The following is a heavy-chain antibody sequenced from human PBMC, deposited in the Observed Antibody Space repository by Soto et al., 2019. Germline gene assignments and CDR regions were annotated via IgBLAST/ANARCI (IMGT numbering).Heavy chain of an antibody. D-gene: IGHD6-19*01. CDR3: ARAWGIAVAGNRLDY. V-gene: IGHV4-34*01. CDR1: GGSFSGYY. CDR2: INHSGST. J-gene: IGHJ4*02. Sequence: PSETLSLTCAVYGGSFSGYYWSWIRQPPGKGLEWIGEINHSGSTNYNPSLKSRVTISVDTSKNQFSLKLSSVTAADTAVYYCARAWGIAVAGNRLDYWGQGTLVTVSS.